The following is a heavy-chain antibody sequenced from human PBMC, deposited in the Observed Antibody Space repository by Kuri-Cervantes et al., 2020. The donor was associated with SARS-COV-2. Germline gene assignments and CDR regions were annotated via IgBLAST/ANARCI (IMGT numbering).Heavy chain of an antibody. CDR2: ISYDGSNK. D-gene: IGHD6-13*01. V-gene: IGHV3-30*01. CDR3: ARVVAAAGTAVDP. CDR1: GFTFSSYA. Sequence: LSLTCAASGFTFSSYAMHWVRQAPGKGLEWVAVISYDGSNKYYADSVKGRSTISRDNSKNTLYLQMNSLRAEDTAVYYCARVVAAAGTAVDPWGQGTLVTVSS. J-gene: IGHJ5*02.